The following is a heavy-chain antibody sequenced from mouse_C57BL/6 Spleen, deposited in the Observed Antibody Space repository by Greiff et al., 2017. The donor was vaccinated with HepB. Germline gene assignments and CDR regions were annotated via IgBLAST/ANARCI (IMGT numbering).Heavy chain of an antibody. CDR3: ARSPITTVVFDY. J-gene: IGHJ2*01. Sequence: VKLQQPGAELVKPGASVKLSCKASGYTFTSYWMQWVKQRPGQGLEWIGEIDPSDSYTNYNQKFKGKATLTVDTSSSTAYMQLSSLTSEDSAVYYCARSPITTVVFDYWGQGTTLTVSS. V-gene: IGHV1-50*01. CDR2: IDPSDSYT. CDR1: GYTFTSYW. D-gene: IGHD1-1*01.